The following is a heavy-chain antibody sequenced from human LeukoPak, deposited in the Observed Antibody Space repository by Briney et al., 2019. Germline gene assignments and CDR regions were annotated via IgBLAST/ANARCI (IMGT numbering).Heavy chain of an antibody. J-gene: IGHJ6*02. CDR1: GFTFSSYA. CDR2: ISGSGGST. CDR3: ARDLSGSGSFFLRESRYGMDV. V-gene: IGHV3-23*01. Sequence: GGSLRLSCAASGFTFSSYAMSWVRQAPGKGLEWVSAISGSGGSTYYADSVKGRFTISRDNAKNSLYLQMNSLRAEDTAVYYCARDLSGSGSFFLRESRYGMDVWGQGTTVTVSS. D-gene: IGHD3-10*01.